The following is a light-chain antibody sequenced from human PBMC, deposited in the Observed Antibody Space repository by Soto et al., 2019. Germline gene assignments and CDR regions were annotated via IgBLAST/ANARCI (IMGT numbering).Light chain of an antibody. Sequence: QSALAQRPSGSGSPGQSVTISCTGTSSDVGGYNYVSWYQQHPGKAPKLMIYEVSKRPSGVPDCFSGSKSGNAASLTVSGLQAEDEADYYCSSYAGSNNYVFGTGTKVTVL. J-gene: IGLJ1*01. CDR1: SSDVGGYNY. CDR2: EVS. V-gene: IGLV2-8*01. CDR3: SSYAGSNNYV.